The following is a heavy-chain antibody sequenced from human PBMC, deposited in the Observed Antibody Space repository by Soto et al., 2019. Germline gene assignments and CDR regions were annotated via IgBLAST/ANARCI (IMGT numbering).Heavy chain of an antibody. CDR3: ATNPWAGRAGTTFAFDI. Sequence: ASVKVSCKVSGYTLTELSMHWVRQAPGKVLEWMGGFDPEDGETIYAQKFQGRVTMTEDTSTDTAYMELSSLRSEDTAVYYRATNPWAGRAGTTFAFDIWGQGTMVTVSS. CDR1: GYTLTELS. D-gene: IGHD1-7*01. V-gene: IGHV1-24*01. CDR2: FDPEDGET. J-gene: IGHJ3*02.